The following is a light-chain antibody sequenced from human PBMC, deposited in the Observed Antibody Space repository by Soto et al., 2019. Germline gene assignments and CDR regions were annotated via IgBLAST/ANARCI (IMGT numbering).Light chain of an antibody. V-gene: IGKV1-5*03. Sequence: DIQMTQSPSTLSASVGDRVNITCRASETINGWLAWYQQKPGKAPKLLISRASDLQTGVPTRFSGSGSGTEFTLTVSSLQTDDFATYDCQQYNSYFFTFGRGTKVDV. J-gene: IGKJ3*01. CDR1: ETINGW. CDR2: RAS. CDR3: QQYNSYFFT.